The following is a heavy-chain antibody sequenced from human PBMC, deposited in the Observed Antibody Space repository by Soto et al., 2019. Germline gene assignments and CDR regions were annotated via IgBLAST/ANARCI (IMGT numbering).Heavy chain of an antibody. J-gene: IGHJ5*02. CDR3: ARDDYKDGGNNWFDP. V-gene: IGHV4-4*07. CDR1: GGSITNYY. CDR2: MYTKERT. Sequence: SETLSLTCTVSGGSITNYYWSWIRQPAGKGLEWIGRMYTKERTNYNLSFKSQVTMSVDTSKNQFSLKLNAVTAADTAVYYCARDDYKDGGNNWFDPWGQGTLVTVSS. D-gene: IGHD3-16*01.